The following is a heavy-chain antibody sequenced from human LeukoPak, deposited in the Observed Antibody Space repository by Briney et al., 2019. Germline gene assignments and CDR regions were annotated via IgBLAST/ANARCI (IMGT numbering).Heavy chain of an antibody. J-gene: IGHJ4*02. V-gene: IGHV1-2*02. Sequence: ASVKVSCKASGYTFTGYYMHWVRQAPGQGLEWMGWINPNSGGTNYAQKFQGRVTMTRDTSISTAYMELSRLRSDDTAVYYCARVPVGATTPFDYWGQGTLVTVSS. CDR2: INPNSGGT. D-gene: IGHD1-26*01. CDR1: GYTFTGYY. CDR3: ARVPVGATTPFDY.